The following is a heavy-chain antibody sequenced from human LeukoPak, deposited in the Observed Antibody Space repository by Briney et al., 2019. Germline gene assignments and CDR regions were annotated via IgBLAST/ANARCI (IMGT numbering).Heavy chain of an antibody. J-gene: IGHJ6*02. V-gene: IGHV4-34*01. CDR3: ARVLTTYCSSTSCYAHYYYGMDV. Sequence: SETLSLTCAVYGGSFSGYYWSWIRQPPGKGLEWIGEINHSGSTNYNPSLKSRVTISVDTSKNQFSLKLSSVTAADTAVYYCARVLTTYCSSTSCYAHYYYGMDVWGQGTTVTVSS. D-gene: IGHD2-2*01. CDR2: INHSGST. CDR1: GGSFSGYY.